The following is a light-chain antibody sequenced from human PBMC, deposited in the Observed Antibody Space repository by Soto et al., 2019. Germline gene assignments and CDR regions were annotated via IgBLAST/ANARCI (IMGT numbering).Light chain of an antibody. V-gene: IGLV2-14*01. J-gene: IGLJ2*01. CDR2: EVT. CDR3: SSYTSGSTPVV. Sequence: QSALTQPASVSGSPGQSITISCTGTSGDIGGYNYVSWYQQHPGKAPKLLISEVTNRPSGVSNRFSGSKSGNTASLTISGLQAEDEADYYCSSYTSGSTPVVFGGGTKLTVL. CDR1: SGDIGGYNY.